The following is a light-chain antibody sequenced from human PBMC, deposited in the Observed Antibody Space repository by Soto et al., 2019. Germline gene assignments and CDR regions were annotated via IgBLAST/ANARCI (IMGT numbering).Light chain of an antibody. Sequence: DIQMTHSPSTLSASIGDRVTITCRASQSISDWLAWHQQKPGKAPKLLIYKASILESGVPSRFSGSGFGTEFTLTINSLPPDDFATYYCQQYDTYWTFGQGTKVDIK. V-gene: IGKV1-5*03. CDR2: KAS. J-gene: IGKJ1*01. CDR1: QSISDW. CDR3: QQYDTYWT.